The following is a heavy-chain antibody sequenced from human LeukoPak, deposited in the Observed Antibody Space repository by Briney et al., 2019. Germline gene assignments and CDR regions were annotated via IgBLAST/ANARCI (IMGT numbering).Heavy chain of an antibody. CDR1: GYTFTDYY. J-gene: IGHJ3*02. V-gene: IGHV1-69-2*01. CDR3: ATVPAAGNKAFDI. CDR2: VDPEDGET. D-gene: IGHD6-13*01. Sequence: ASVKVSCKVSGYTFTDYYMHWVQQAPGKGLEWMGLVDPEDGETIYAEKFQGRVTITADTSTDTAHMELSSLRSEDTAVYYCATVPAAGNKAFDIWGQGTMVTVSS.